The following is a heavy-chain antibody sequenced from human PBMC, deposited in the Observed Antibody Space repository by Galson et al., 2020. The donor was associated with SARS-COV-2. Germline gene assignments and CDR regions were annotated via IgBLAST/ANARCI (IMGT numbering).Heavy chain of an antibody. CDR2: MNDSGDS. D-gene: IGHD2-2*01. CDR3: ARAPLGYCSSTSCYPYYFDC. Sequence: SETLSLTCAVYGGSFSRYYWNWIRQSPGKGLEWIGEMNDSGDSDYNPSLKSRVTISVDTSKNQFSLKLKSVTAADTAVYYCARAPLGYCSSTSCYPYYFDCWGQGTLVTVSP. J-gene: IGHJ4*02. V-gene: IGHV4-34*01. CDR1: GGSFSRYY.